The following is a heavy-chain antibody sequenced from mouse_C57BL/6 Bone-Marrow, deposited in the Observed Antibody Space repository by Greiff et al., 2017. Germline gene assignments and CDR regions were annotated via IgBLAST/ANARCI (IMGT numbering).Heavy chain of an antibody. CDR2: ISNGGGST. V-gene: IGHV5-12*01. CDR3: ARQGGDGYDGAWFAY. D-gene: IGHD2-2*01. Sequence: EVQGVESGGGLVQPGGSLKLSCAASGFTFSDYYMYWVRQTPEKRLEWVAYISNGGGSTYYPDTVKGRFTISRDNAKNTLYLQMSRLKSEDTAMYYCARQGGDGYDGAWFAYWGQGTLVTVSA. CDR1: GFTFSDYY. J-gene: IGHJ3*01.